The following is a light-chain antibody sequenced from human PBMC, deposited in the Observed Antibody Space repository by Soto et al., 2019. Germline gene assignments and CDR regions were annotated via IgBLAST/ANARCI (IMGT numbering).Light chain of an antibody. V-gene: IGLV2-14*01. J-gene: IGLJ2*01. Sequence: QSALTQPASVSASPGQSITISCSGSSNDVGDYEYVSWYQQRPGNVPKLIIYEVTNRPSGVSHRFSGSKSGRTASLTISGLQADDEAHYYCSSYTATNTLIFGGGTKLTVL. CDR1: SNDVGDYEY. CDR3: SSYTATNTLI. CDR2: EVT.